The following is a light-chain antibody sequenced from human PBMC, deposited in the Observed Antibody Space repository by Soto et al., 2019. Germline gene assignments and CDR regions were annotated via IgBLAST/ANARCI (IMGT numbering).Light chain of an antibody. Sequence: ETGMAHGPATLSVSPGEVPTLSCRASAPVNSNLALYPWKTGQAPKILXXGAXNRATGIPARFIGSGSGTDFTLILSSIEPEDFVVYYCHQHRQCPTCTFGQGTKVDIK. CDR2: GAX. CDR1: APVNSN. CDR3: HQHRQCPTCT. J-gene: IGKJ1*01. V-gene: IGKV3-11*01.